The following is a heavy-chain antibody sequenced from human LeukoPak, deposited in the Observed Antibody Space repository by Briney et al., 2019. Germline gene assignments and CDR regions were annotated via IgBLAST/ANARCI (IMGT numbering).Heavy chain of an antibody. V-gene: IGHV3-30*02. CDR1: GSTFSSYG. D-gene: IGHD3-3*01. Sequence: GGSLRLSCAASGSTFSSYGMHWVRQAQGKGLEGVAFIRYDGSNKYYADSVKGRFTISRDNSKNTLYLQMNSLRAEDTAVYYCAKALTKYYDFWSGHPPPDYWGQGTLDTVSS. CDR2: IRYDGSNK. CDR3: AKALTKYYDFWSGHPPPDY. J-gene: IGHJ4*02.